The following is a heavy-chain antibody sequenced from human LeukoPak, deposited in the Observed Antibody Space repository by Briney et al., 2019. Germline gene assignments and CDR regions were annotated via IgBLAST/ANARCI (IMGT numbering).Heavy chain of an antibody. CDR3: AKDMTYGSGSPKADY. Sequence: GGSLRLSCAASGFTFDDYAMHWVRQAPGKGLEWVSGISWNSGSIGYADSVKGRFTISRDNAKNSLYLQINSLRAEDTALYYCAKDMTYGSGSPKADYWGQGTLVTVSS. CDR2: ISWNSGSI. D-gene: IGHD3-10*01. CDR1: GFTFDDYA. V-gene: IGHV3-9*01. J-gene: IGHJ4*02.